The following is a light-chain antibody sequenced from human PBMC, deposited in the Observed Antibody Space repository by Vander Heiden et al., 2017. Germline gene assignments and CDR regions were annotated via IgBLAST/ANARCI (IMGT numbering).Light chain of an antibody. V-gene: IGKV3-15*01. J-gene: IGKJ4*01. Sequence: DIVMTQTPATLSVSPGERATLSCRASQSVSSNLAWNQQKPGQAPRLLIYGASTRATGIPARFSGSGSGTEFTLTICSLQSEDFAVYYCQQYNDWPPLTFGGGTKVEIK. CDR2: GAS. CDR1: QSVSSN. CDR3: QQYNDWPPLT.